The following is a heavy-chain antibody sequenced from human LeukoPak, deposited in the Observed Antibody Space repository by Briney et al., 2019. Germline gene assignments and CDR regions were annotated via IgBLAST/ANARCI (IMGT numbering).Heavy chain of an antibody. V-gene: IGHV3-33*01. CDR1: GFTFGGCG. CDR3: TRYNNDHFDY. J-gene: IGHJ4*02. CDR2: IAYDGSRA. D-gene: IGHD1-14*01. Sequence: GGSLRLSCAGSGFTFGGCGMHWFRQTPGKGLEWVAVIAYDGSRAFYADSVKGRFTISRDNSKNTMSVQMDDLRAEDTAVYYCTRYNNDHFDYWGQGTLVTVSS.